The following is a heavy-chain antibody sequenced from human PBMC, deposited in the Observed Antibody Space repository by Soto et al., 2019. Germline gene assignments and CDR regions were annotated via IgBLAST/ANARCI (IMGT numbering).Heavy chain of an antibody. D-gene: IGHD3-3*01. CDR1: GYNFPGYW. V-gene: IGHV5-51*01. CDR3: ARGGVSTRSFDY. J-gene: IGHJ4*02. Sequence: PGESLKISCKGSGYNFPGYWIAWVRQMPGKGLGVMGVIYSSDSDTRYRPSFQGQVTISADKSITSAYLPWCSLRASDTAMYYCARGGVSTRSFDYWGQGTPVTVSS. CDR2: IYSSDSDT.